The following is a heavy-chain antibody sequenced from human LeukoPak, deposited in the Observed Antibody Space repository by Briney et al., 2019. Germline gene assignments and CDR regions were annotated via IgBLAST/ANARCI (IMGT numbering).Heavy chain of an antibody. J-gene: IGHJ6*03. V-gene: IGHV1-8*01. CDR1: GYTFTSYD. D-gene: IGHD5-12*01. CDR2: MNPNSGNT. CDR3: ARGLSGNGYDPYYYYYYMDV. Sequence: ASVKVSCKASGYTFTSYDINWVRQATGQGLEWMGWMNPNSGNTGYAQKFQGRVTMTRNTSISTAYMELSSLRSEDTAVYYCARGLSGNGYDPYYYYYYMDVWGKGTTVTVSS.